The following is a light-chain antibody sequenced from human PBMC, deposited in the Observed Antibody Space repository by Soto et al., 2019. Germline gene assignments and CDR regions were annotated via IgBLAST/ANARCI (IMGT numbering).Light chain of an antibody. Sequence: EIVLTQSPGTLSLSPGERATLSCRASQSVSSTYLAWYQQKPGQAPRLLIYGASSRATGIPDRFSGSGSGTDFTLTISRLEPEDFAVYFCNQYGTSTPWTFGQGTRVEIK. J-gene: IGKJ1*01. CDR3: NQYGTSTPWT. V-gene: IGKV3-20*01. CDR2: GAS. CDR1: QSVSSTY.